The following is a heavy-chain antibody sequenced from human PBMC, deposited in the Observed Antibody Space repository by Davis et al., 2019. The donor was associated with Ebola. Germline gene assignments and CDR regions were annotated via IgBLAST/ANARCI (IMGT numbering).Heavy chain of an antibody. CDR2: ISSSSSYT. CDR3: AREGRYCSSTSCYWDV. D-gene: IGHD2-2*01. V-gene: IGHV3-11*06. J-gene: IGHJ4*02. CDR1: GFTFSDYY. Sequence: GGSLRPSCLAFGFTFSDYYLSWIRYAPGTGLEWVSYISSSSSYTNYADSVKGRFTISRDNAKNSLYLQMNSLRAEDTAVYYCAREGRYCSSTSCYWDVWDQGTQVTVSS.